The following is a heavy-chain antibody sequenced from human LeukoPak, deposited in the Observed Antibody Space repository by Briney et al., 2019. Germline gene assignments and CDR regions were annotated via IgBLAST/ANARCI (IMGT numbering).Heavy chain of an antibody. CDR1: GFTFSSYA. D-gene: IGHD5-12*01. Sequence: PGGSLRLSCAASGFTFSSYAMNWVRQAPGKGLEWISAVTGGGDSTYYADSVKGRFTISRDNAKNSLYLQMNSLRAEDTAVYYCASLSEYSGYDLDVAFDYWGQGTLVTVSS. J-gene: IGHJ4*02. CDR2: VTGGGDST. CDR3: ASLSEYSGYDLDVAFDY. V-gene: IGHV3-23*01.